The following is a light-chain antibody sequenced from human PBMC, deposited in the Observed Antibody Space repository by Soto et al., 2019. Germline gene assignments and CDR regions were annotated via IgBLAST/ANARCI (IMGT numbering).Light chain of an antibody. CDR1: QSISSW. J-gene: IGKJ1*01. V-gene: IGKV1-5*01. Sequence: DIQKTQSPSTLSVSVGDRVTITCRASQSISSWLAWYQQKLGRAPRLLIYDASSLESGVPSRFSGSGYGTEFTLTISSLQPEDFATYYCLQHNSYRWTFGQGTKVDIK. CDR2: DAS. CDR3: LQHNSYRWT.